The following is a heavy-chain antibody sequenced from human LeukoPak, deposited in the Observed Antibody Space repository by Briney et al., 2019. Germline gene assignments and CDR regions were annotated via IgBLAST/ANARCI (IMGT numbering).Heavy chain of an antibody. J-gene: IGHJ4*02. V-gene: IGHV3-21*01. Sequence: GGSLRLSCAASGFSFSSYSMNWVRQAPGKGLEWVSCISSSSSYIYYADLVKGRFTISRDNAKNSLYLQMNNLRAEDTAVYYCARCSSTSCYAPSYYFDYWGQGTLVTVSS. D-gene: IGHD2-2*01. CDR2: ISSSSSYI. CDR3: ARCSSTSCYAPSYYFDY. CDR1: GFSFSSYS.